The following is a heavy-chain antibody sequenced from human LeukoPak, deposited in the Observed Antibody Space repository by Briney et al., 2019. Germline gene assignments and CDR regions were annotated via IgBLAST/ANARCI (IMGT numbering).Heavy chain of an antibody. CDR3: ARDDFWNMDV. CDR2: IYHSGST. J-gene: IGHJ6*03. V-gene: IGHV4-30-2*01. CDR1: GVSISSGGYS. Sequence: KPSETLSLTCAVSGVSISSGGYSWSWIRQPPGKGLEWIGYIYHSGSTNYNPSLKSRVTISVDTSKNQFSLKLSSVTAADTAVYYCARDDFWNMDVWGKGTTVTVSS. D-gene: IGHD3-3*01.